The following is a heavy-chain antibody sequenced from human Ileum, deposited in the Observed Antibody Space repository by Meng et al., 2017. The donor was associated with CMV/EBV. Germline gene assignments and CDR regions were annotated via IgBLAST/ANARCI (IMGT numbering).Heavy chain of an antibody. CDR1: GLAVSDNP. J-gene: IGHJ5*01. Sequence: LSLTCAASGLAVSDNPMTWVRQVVGQGLQWVSTLYEGGSAHYAPSVEGRFRISKDNSANMVYLQMNSLGVEDTAVYYCAREQMGAWRGYFDCWGQGILVTVSS. D-gene: IGHD3-3*01. CDR2: LYEGGSA. CDR3: AREQMGAWRGYFDC. V-gene: IGHV3-53*01.